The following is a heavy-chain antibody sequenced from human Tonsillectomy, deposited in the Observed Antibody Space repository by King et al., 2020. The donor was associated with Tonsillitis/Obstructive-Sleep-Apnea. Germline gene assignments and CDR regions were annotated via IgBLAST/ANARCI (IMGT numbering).Heavy chain of an antibody. Sequence: QLVQSGGGLVQPGGSLRLSCAASGFTFSSYDMHWVRQATGKGLEWVSAIGTAGDTYYPGSVKGRFTISRENAKNSLYLQMNSLRAGDTAVYYCARASPPDGGDPLLGAFDIWGQGTMVTVSS. V-gene: IGHV3-13*01. CDR2: IGTAGDT. CDR1: GFTFSSYD. J-gene: IGHJ3*02. CDR3: ARASPPDGGDPLLGAFDI. D-gene: IGHD2-21*01.